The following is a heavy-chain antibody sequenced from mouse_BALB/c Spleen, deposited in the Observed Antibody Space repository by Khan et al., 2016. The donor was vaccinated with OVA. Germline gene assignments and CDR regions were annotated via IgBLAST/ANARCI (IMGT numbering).Heavy chain of an antibody. CDR1: GFSLTTYG. CDR2: IWSGGST. CDR3: ARNYDYDEGLAY. J-gene: IGHJ3*01. D-gene: IGHD2-4*01. Sequence: QVQLQQSGPGLVQPSQNLSITCTVSGFSLTTYGVHWVRQSPGKGLEWLGVIWSGGSTDYNAAFISRLSISKDSSKSQVFFKMNSLQVNDTAIYYCARNYDYDEGLAYWGQGTLVTVSA. V-gene: IGHV2-2*02.